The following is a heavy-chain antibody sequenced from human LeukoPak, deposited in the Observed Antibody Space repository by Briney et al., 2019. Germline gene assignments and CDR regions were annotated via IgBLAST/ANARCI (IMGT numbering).Heavy chain of an antibody. D-gene: IGHD3-3*01. CDR3: ARGGYYDFWSGYERFDY. J-gene: IGHJ4*02. CDR2: IYSGGST. Sequence: GGSLRLSCAASGFTVSSNYMSWVRQAPGKGLEWVSVIYSGGSTYYADSVKGRFTISRDNSKSTLYLQMNSLRAEDTAVYYCARGGYYDFWSGYERFDYWGQGTLGTVSS. V-gene: IGHV3-53*01. CDR1: GFTVSSNY.